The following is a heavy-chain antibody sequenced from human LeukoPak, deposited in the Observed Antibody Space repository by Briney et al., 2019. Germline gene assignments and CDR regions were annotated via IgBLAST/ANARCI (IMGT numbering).Heavy chain of an antibody. CDR3: AKEKVPISMPAWYFDL. CDR2: IAHDGSVQ. J-gene: IGHJ2*01. Sequence: GGSLRLSCAASGFTFSNYGMHWVRQTPGKGLEWVTVIAHDGSVQYYTDSVKGRFAISRDDSKNTLYLQMNSLRAEDTAIYYCAKEKVPISMPAWYFDLWGRGTLVTVSS. D-gene: IGHD2/OR15-2a*01. V-gene: IGHV3-30*18. CDR1: GFTFSNYG.